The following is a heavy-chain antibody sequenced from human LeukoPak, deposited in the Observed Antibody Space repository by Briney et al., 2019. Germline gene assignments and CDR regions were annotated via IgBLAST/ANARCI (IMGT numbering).Heavy chain of an antibody. CDR3: ARWGRTIAVAGFERRGHFDY. CDR2: IYYSGST. CDR1: GGSISTYY. V-gene: IGHV4-59*08. D-gene: IGHD6-19*01. J-gene: IGHJ4*02. Sequence: SETLSLTCTVSGGSISTYYWSCIRQPPGKGLEWIGYIYYSGSTNYNPSLKSRVTISVDTSKNQFSLKLSSVTAADTAVYYCARWGRTIAVAGFERRGHFDYWGQGTLVTVSS.